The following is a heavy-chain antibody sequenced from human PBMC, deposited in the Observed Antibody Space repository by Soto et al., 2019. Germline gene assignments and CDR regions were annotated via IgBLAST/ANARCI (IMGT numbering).Heavy chain of an antibody. CDR2: IKQDGREK. V-gene: IGHV3-7*05. CDR3: VVTTSTFGI. J-gene: IGHJ3*02. Sequence: EVQLVESGGGLVQPGGSLRLSCECSGFTFSNYWMNWVRQAPGKGLEWVANIKQDGREKNYVDSVKGRFTISRDNAKNSLYLQMNSLRVEDTAVYYCVVTTSTFGIWGQGEMVTVSS. D-gene: IGHD2-21*02. CDR1: GFTFSNYW.